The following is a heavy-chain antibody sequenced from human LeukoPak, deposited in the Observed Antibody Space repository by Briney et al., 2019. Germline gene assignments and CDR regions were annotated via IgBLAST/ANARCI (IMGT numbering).Heavy chain of an antibody. CDR3: AREADPADSSGYHWFDP. J-gene: IGHJ5*02. D-gene: IGHD3-22*01. V-gene: IGHV4-34*01. CDR2: INHSGST. CDR1: GGSFSGYY. Sequence: KASETLSLTCAVYGGSFSGYYWSWIRQPPGKGLEWIGEINHSGSTNYNPSLKSRVTISVDTSKNQFSLKLSSVTAADTAVYYCAREADPADSSGYHWFDPWGQGTLVTVSS.